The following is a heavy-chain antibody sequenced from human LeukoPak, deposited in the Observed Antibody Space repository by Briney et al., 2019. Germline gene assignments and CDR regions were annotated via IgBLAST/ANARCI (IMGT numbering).Heavy chain of an antibody. Sequence: PSETLSLTCAVYGGSFSGYYWSWIRQPPGKGLEWIGEINHSGSTNYNPSLKSRVTISVDTSKNQFSLKLSSVTAADTAVYYCARATTGTDSYYYGMDVWGQGTTVTVSS. J-gene: IGHJ6*02. D-gene: IGHD1-1*01. V-gene: IGHV4-34*01. CDR3: ARATTGTDSYYYGMDV. CDR2: INHSGST. CDR1: GGSFSGYY.